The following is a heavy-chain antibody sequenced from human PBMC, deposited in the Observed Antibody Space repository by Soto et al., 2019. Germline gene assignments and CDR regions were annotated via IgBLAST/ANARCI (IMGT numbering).Heavy chain of an antibody. V-gene: IGHV3-23*01. CDR2: ISGSSGDT. CDR1: GFTFSTYA. J-gene: IGHJ3*02. Sequence: EVQLLESGGGFVQPGGSLRLSCAASGFTFSTYAMSWVRQSPGKGLEWVSVISGSSGDTYHAASVKGRFIISRDNSKNTLSLQRSRLRAEDTAVYYCVKTSEDYHGSGNSLGAYDICGRGTTVTVSA. CDR3: VKTSEDYHGSGNSLGAYDI. D-gene: IGHD3-10*01.